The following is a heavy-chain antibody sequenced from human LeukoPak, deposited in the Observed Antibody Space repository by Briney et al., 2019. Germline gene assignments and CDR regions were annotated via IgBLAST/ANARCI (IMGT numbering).Heavy chain of an antibody. CDR1: GFTFSNYA. D-gene: IGHD3-10*01. CDR3: AKDPQPSVRMLRGTMDV. V-gene: IGHV3-23*01. J-gene: IGHJ6*02. CDR2: ISGSGVAT. Sequence: GGSLRLSCAASGFTFSNYAMSWVRQAPGKGLEWVSVISGSGVATDYADSVKGRFIISRGNSKNTLFLQMNSLRAEDTAVYYCAKDPQPSVRMLRGTMDVWGQGTTVTVSS.